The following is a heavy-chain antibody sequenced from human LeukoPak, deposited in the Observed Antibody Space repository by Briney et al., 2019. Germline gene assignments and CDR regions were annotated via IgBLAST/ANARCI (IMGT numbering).Heavy chain of an antibody. CDR3: ARDPAQENWFDP. CDR1: GGTFGSYA. V-gene: IGHV1-69*06. Sequence: ASVKVSCKASGGTFGSYAISWVRQAPGQGLEWMGGIIPIFGTANYAQKFQGRVTITADKSTSTAYMELSSLRSEDTAVYYCARDPAQENWFDPWGQGTLVTVSS. J-gene: IGHJ5*02. CDR2: IIPIFGTA.